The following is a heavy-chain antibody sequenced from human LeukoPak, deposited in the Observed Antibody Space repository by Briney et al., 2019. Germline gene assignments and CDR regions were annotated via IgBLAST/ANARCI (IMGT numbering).Heavy chain of an antibody. CDR1: GGSISSSSYY. CDR3: ARQLVVATNFDY. Sequence: SETLSLTCTVSGGSISSSSYYWGWIRQPPGKGLEWIGSIYYSGSTYYNPSLKSRVTISVDTSKNQFSLKLSSVTAADTAVYYCARQLVVATNFDYWGQGTLVTVSS. D-gene: IGHD5-12*01. V-gene: IGHV4-39*01. CDR2: IYYSGST. J-gene: IGHJ4*02.